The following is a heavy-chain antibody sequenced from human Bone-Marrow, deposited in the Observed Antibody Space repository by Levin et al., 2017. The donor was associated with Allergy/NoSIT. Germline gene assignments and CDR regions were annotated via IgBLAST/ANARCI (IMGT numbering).Heavy chain of an antibody. V-gene: IGHV3-21*01. D-gene: IGHD2-15*01. CDR2: ISSSSSFI. J-gene: IGHJ4*02. CDR1: GFTFSNYH. Sequence: GESLKISCAVSGFTFSNYHMNWVRQAPGKGLEWVSSISSSSSFIYYADSVKGRFTISRDNAENSLYLQMKSLRAEDKAVYYCARVPTSHCSGGTCYTDYWGQGILVTVSS. CDR3: ARVPTSHCSGGTCYTDY.